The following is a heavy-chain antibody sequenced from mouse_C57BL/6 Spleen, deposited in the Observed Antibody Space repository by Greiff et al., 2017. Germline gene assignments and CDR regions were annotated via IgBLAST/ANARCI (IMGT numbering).Heavy chain of an antibody. Sequence: EVQVVESGGGLVKPGGSLKLSCAASGFTFSSYAMSWVRQTPEKRLEWVATISDGGSYTYYPDNVKGRFTISRDNAKNNLYLQMSHLKSEDTAMYYCARDGNYVGYFDYWGQGTTLTVSS. V-gene: IGHV5-4*01. D-gene: IGHD2-1*01. CDR2: ISDGGSYT. J-gene: IGHJ2*01. CDR3: ARDGNYVGYFDY. CDR1: GFTFSSYA.